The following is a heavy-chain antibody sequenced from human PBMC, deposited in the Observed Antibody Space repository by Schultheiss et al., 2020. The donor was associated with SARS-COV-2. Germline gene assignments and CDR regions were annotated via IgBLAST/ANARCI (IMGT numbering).Heavy chain of an antibody. D-gene: IGHD2-2*02. CDR1: GFSLSTSGVG. CDR2: IYWDDDK. CDR3: AHRGCSSTSCYTNFDY. Sequence: SGPTLVKPTQTLTLTCTFSGFSLSTSGVGMGWIRQPPGKALEWLALIYWDDDKRYSPSLKSRLTITKDTSKNQVVLTMTNMDPVDTATYYCAHRGCSSTSCYTNFDYWGQGTLVTVSS. J-gene: IGHJ4*02. V-gene: IGHV2-5*02.